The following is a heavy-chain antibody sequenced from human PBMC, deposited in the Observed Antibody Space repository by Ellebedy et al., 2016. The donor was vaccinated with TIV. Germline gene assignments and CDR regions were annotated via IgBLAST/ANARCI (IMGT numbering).Heavy chain of an antibody. Sequence: GGSLRLXCAASGFTFSTYGMHWVRQAPGKGLEWVSYITTSGGTIYYADSVKGRFTISRDNAQNSLFLLMSSLRAEDTAVYYCAGSSWYMAFDIWGQGTMVTVSS. D-gene: IGHD6-13*01. CDR2: ITTSGGTI. CDR3: AGSSWYMAFDI. V-gene: IGHV3-48*04. J-gene: IGHJ3*02. CDR1: GFTFSTYG.